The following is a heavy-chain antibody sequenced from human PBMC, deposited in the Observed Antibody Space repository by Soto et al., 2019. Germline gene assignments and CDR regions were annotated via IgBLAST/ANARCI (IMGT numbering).Heavy chain of an antibody. J-gene: IGHJ6*03. CDR1: GFTFSSYA. CDR2: ISGSGGST. CDR3: AKGGGSGLYYYYYMDV. Sequence: EVQLLESGGGLVQPGGSLRLSCAASGFTFSSYAMSWVRQAPGKGLEWVSAISGSGGSTYYADSVKGRFTISRDNSKNTLYLQMNSLRAEDTAVYYCAKGGGSGLYYYYYMDVWGKGTTVTVSS. D-gene: IGHD2-15*01. V-gene: IGHV3-23*01.